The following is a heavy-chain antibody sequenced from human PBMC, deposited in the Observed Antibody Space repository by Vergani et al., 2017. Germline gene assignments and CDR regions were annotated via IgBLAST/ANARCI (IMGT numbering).Heavy chain of an antibody. V-gene: IGHV1-69*01. J-gene: IGHJ6*02. CDR1: GGTFSSYA. D-gene: IGHD1-26*01. CDR3: ATILRSGSYYYYYYGMDV. Sequence: QVQLVQSGAEVKKPGSSVKVSCKASGGTFSSYAISWVRQAPGQGLEWMGGIIPIFGTANYAQKFQGRVTITADEATSTAYMELSSLRSEDTAVYYCATILRSGSYYYYYYGMDVWGQGSTVTVSS. CDR2: IIPIFGTA.